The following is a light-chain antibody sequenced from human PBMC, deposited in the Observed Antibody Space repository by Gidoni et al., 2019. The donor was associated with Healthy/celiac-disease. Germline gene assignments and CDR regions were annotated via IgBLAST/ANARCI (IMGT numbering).Light chain of an antibody. V-gene: IGKV3-20*01. CDR3: QQYGSSLYT. Sequence: DIVLTLSPGTLSLSPGERATLSCRARQSVSSSYLAWYQQKPGQAPRLLIYGASSRTTGIPDRFSGSGSGTDFTLTISRLEPEDVAVYYCQQYGSSLYTFXXXTKLEIK. CDR1: QSVSSSY. CDR2: GAS. J-gene: IGKJ2*01.